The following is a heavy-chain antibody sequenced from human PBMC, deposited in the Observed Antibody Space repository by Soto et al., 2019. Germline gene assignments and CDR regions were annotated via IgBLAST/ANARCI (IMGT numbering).Heavy chain of an antibody. D-gene: IGHD6-19*01. V-gene: IGHV1-69*01. J-gene: IGHJ4*02. CDR2: IIPLFGTA. CDR1: GGTFSTYA. Sequence: QVQLEQSGAEVKQPGSSVRVSCKTSGGTFSTYAINWVRQAPGQGLEWMGAIIPLFGTADYSQKFQGRVPITADESTSTAYMELSSLRSDDTAVYFCATPKGTYSSGYYYFDFWGQGTLVTVSS. CDR3: ATPKGTYSSGYYYFDF.